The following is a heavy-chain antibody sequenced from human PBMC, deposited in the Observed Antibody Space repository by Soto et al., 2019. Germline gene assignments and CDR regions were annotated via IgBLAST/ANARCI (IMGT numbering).Heavy chain of an antibody. J-gene: IGHJ4*02. D-gene: IGHD1-26*01. CDR2: IYYSGST. V-gene: IGHV4-30-4*01. CDR3: ARTLSMGATADY. CDR1: GGSISSGDYY. Sequence: SETLSLTCTVSGGSISSGDYYWSWIRQPPGKGLEWIGYIYYSGSTYYNPSLKSRVTISVDTSKNQFSLKLSSVTAAGTAVYYCARTLSMGATADYWGQGTLVTVSS.